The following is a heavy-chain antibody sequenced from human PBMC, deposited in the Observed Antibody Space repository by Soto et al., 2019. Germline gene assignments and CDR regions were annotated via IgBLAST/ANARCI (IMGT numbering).Heavy chain of an antibody. CDR1: GGSFSGYY. J-gene: IGHJ3*02. V-gene: IGHV4-34*01. CDR2: INHSGST. D-gene: IGHD3-10*01. Sequence: QVQLQQWGAGLLKPSETLSLTCAVYGGSFSGYYWSWIRQPPGKGLEWRGEINHSGSTTYNPSLMSRAPISVDTSKNQFSLKLSAVTAADTAVYYCASRHRLITMVREVIGAFDICGQGKMVTVSS. CDR3: ASRHRLITMVREVIGAFDI.